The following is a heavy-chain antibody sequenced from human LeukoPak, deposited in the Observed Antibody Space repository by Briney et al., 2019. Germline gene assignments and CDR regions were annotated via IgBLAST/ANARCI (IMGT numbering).Heavy chain of an antibody. D-gene: IGHD6-19*01. CDR2: INWGSNHI. Sequence: GGSLRLSCAASGFTLRSYSMSWVRRAPGKGLEWVSSINWGSNHIYYADAVQGRFTISRDNAKNSLYLQMNSLRAEDTAIYYCARDNSGWSRDYWGQGTLVTVSS. CDR1: GFTLRSYS. CDR3: ARDNSGWSRDY. V-gene: IGHV3-21*06. J-gene: IGHJ4*02.